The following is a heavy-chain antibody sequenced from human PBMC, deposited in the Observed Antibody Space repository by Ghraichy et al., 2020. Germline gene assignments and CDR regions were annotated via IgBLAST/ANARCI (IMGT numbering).Heavy chain of an antibody. D-gene: IGHD3-3*01. CDR1: GGTFSSYA. V-gene: IGHV1-69*06. J-gene: IGHJ4*02. CDR3: ARRFWSGYYIFDY. Sequence: SVKVSCKASGGTFSSYAISWVRQAPGQGLEWMGGIIPIFGTANYAQKFQGRVTITADKSTSTAYMELSSLRSEDTAVYYCARRFWSGYYIFDYWGQGTLVTVSS. CDR2: IIPIFGTA.